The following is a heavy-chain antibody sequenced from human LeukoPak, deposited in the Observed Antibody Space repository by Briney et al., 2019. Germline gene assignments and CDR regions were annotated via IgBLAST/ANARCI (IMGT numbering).Heavy chain of an antibody. CDR3: ARRSDYYDSSAYYY. CDR1: GYTFTNYD. Sequence: GASVKVSCKASGYTFTNYDINWVRQATGQGLEWMGWMNPNSGNTGYAQKFQGRVTITRDTSIGTAYMELSSLRSDDTAVYHCARRSDYYDSSAYYYWGQGTLVTVSS. D-gene: IGHD3-22*01. V-gene: IGHV1-8*03. CDR2: MNPNSGNT. J-gene: IGHJ4*02.